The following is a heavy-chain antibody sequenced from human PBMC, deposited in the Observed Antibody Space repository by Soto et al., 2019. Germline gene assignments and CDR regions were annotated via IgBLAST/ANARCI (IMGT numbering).Heavy chain of an antibody. Sequence: GASGKVSCKASGYTFTSYGSSWVRQAPGQGVEWMGWISAYNGNTNYAQKLQGRVTMTTDTSTSTAYMELRSLRSDDTAVYYCAREEGYFDILTGYLGPRFDYWGQGPLVTVS. CDR1: GYTFTSYG. J-gene: IGHJ4*02. CDR3: AREEGYFDILTGYLGPRFDY. CDR2: ISAYNGNT. D-gene: IGHD3-9*01. V-gene: IGHV1-18*01.